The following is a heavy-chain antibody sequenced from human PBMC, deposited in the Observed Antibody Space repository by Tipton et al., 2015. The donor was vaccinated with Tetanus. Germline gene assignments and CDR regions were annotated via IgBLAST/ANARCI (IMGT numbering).Heavy chain of an antibody. CDR3: ARWGVLGLQHYLDY. D-gene: IGHD1-1*01. Sequence: GSVRLSCAASGFTFNTYNMNWVRQAPGKGLEWVSYISTSSTTIFYADSVRGRFTISRDNAKNSLYLQMNSLRDEDTAVYYCARWGVLGLQHYLDYWGQGTLVTVSS. CDR1: GFTFNTYN. V-gene: IGHV3-48*02. CDR2: ISTSSTTI. J-gene: IGHJ4*02.